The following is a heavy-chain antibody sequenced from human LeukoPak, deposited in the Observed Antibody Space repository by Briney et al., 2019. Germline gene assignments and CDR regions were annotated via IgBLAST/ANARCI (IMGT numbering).Heavy chain of an antibody. Sequence: PGGSLRLSCAASGFTFSSYAMSWVRQAPGKGLEWVANIKQDGSESYYVDSVKGRFTISRDNAENSLYLQMNSLRAEDTAVYYCARGISSSWYYWGQGTLVTVSS. V-gene: IGHV3-7*05. CDR2: IKQDGSES. CDR3: ARGISSSWYY. CDR1: GFTFSSYA. J-gene: IGHJ4*02. D-gene: IGHD6-13*01.